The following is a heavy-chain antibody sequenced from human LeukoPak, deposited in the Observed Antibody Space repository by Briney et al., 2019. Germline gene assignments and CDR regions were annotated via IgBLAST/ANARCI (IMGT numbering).Heavy chain of an antibody. D-gene: IGHD2-2*01. V-gene: IGHV4-61*08. CDR1: GGSISSGGYY. CDR2: IYYSGST. CDR3: ARAPRYCSSTSCYEAFDI. Sequence: SETLSLTCTVSGGSISSGGYYWSWIRQPPGKGLEWIGYIYYSGSTNYNPSLKSRVTISVDTSKNQFSLKLSSVTAADTAVYYCARAPRYCSSTSCYEAFDIWGQGTMVTVSS. J-gene: IGHJ3*02.